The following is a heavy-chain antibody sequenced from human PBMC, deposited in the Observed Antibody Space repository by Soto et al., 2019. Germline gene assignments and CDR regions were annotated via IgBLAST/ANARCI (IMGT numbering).Heavy chain of an antibody. J-gene: IGHJ4*02. CDR2: ISYDGGLQ. V-gene: IGHV3-30*03. D-gene: IGHD5-18*01. CDR1: GFTFSSYG. Sequence: QAQLVESGGGVVQPGRSLRLSCAASGFTFSSYGMHWVRQAPGTGLEWVAVISYDGGLQHYADSVKGRFTISRDNSMNMVFLEMSILRAEATAVYYCVSDRGYGHASVPYSWGQGTLVSVSS. CDR3: VSDRGYGHASVPYS.